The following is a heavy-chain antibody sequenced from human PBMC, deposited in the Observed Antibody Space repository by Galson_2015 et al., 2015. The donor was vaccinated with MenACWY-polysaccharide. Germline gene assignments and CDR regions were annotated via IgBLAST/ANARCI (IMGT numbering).Heavy chain of an antibody. CDR1: GFTFSSYW. Sequence: SLRLSCAASGFTFSSYWMHWVRQAPGKGLEWVANIKKDGSEKYCVDSVKGRFTISRDNGRSSLYLQMNGLRAEDTAVYYCARGHYGMDVWGQGTTVIVS. V-gene: IGHV3-7*01. CDR2: IKKDGSEK. J-gene: IGHJ6*02. CDR3: ARGHYGMDV.